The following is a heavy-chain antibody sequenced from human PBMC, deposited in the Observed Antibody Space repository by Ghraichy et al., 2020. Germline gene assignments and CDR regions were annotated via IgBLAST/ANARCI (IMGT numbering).Heavy chain of an antibody. D-gene: IGHD3-9*01. CDR1: GGSISSGGYS. Sequence: SETLSLTCAVSGGSISSGGYSWSWIRQPPGKGLEWIGYIYHSGSTYYNPSLKSRVTISVDRSKNQFSLKLRSATAADTAVYYCARAADSYDYDILTGYSQRLNWLDPWGQGTLVTVSS. J-gene: IGHJ5*02. CDR2: IYHSGST. V-gene: IGHV4-30-2*01. CDR3: ARAADSYDYDILTGYSQRLNWLDP.